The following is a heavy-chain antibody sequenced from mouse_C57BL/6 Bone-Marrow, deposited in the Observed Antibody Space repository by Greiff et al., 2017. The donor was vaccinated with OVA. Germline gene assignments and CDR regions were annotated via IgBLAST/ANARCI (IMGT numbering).Heavy chain of an antibody. Sequence: VQGVESGPELVKPGASVKISCKASGYAFSSSWMNWVKQRPGKGLEWIGRIYPGDGDTNYNGKFKGKATLTADKSSSTAYMQLSSLTSEDSAVYFCARSSSGYSFAYWGQGTLVTVSA. CDR2: IYPGDGDT. J-gene: IGHJ3*01. D-gene: IGHD3-2*02. CDR1: GYAFSSSW. CDR3: ARSSSGYSFAY. V-gene: IGHV1-82*01.